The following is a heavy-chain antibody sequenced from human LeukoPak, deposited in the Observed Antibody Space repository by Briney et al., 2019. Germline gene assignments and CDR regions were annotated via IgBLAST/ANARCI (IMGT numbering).Heavy chain of an antibody. CDR3: AKDMGPDGYNEFDAFDI. CDR2: ISSFI. Sequence: GGSLRLSCAASEFTFSSYNMNWVRQAPGKGLEWVSSISSFIYYADSVKGRFTISRDNAKNSLYLQMNSLRAEDTALYYCAKDMGPDGYNEFDAFDIWGQGTMVTVSS. D-gene: IGHD5-24*01. CDR1: EFTFSSYN. J-gene: IGHJ3*02. V-gene: IGHV3-21*04.